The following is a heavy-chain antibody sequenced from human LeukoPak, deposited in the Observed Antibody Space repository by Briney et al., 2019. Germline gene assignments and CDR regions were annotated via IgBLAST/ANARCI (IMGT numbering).Heavy chain of an antibody. J-gene: IGHJ5*02. D-gene: IGHD6-13*01. CDR3: ARDHIAAAGRNWCDP. V-gene: IGHV3-30*01. CDR2: ISYDGSNK. CDR1: GFTFSSYA. Sequence: PGGSLRLSCAASGFTFSSYAMHWVRQAPGKGLEWVAVISYDGSNKYYADSVKGRFTISRDNSKNTLYLQMNSLRAEDTAVYYCARDHIAAAGRNWCDPWGQGTLVTVSS.